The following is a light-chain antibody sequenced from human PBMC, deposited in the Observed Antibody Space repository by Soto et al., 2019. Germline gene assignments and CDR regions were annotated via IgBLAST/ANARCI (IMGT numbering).Light chain of an antibody. V-gene: IGKV1-5*01. CDR2: DAS. CDR3: QHYNGY. J-gene: IGKJ2*01. Sequence: DMPMTQSPTTLSASVGDRVTIPCRASQNIRSWLAWYQQKPGKAPKVLIYDASTLESGVPSRFSGSGFGTEFTLTISSLQPDDFATYYCQHYNGYFGQGTKVDI. CDR1: QNIRSW.